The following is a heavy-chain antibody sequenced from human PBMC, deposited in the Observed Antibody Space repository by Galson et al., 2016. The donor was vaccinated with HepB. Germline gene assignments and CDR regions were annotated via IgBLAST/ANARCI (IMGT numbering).Heavy chain of an antibody. Sequence: SLRLSCAASGFTFRNYAMTWVRQPPGKGLEWVSAISGNVGSTFYADSVRGRFTISRDNSNNIVFLQMNRLRAEDTAVIYYAKGLIRGATGGYYPWGQGTLLTVSS. CDR1: GFTFRNYA. D-gene: IGHD3-3*01. V-gene: IGHV3-23*01. J-gene: IGHJ5*02. CDR2: ISGNVGST. CDR3: AKGLIRGATGGYYP.